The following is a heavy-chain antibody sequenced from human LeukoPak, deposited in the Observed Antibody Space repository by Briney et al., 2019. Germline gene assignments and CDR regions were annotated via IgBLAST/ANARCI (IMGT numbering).Heavy chain of an antibody. CDR2: ISGSGGST. CDR3: AKAPRNVVVTAIFF. D-gene: IGHD2-21*02. Sequence: GSLRLSCAAFGFPLNSHAMSWVRQAPGKGVGGGSAISGSGGSTYYADSVKGRFTISRDNSKNTLYLQMNSLRAEDTAVYYCAKAPRNVVVTAIFFWGQGTLVTVSS. CDR1: GFPLNSHA. V-gene: IGHV3-23*01. J-gene: IGHJ4*02.